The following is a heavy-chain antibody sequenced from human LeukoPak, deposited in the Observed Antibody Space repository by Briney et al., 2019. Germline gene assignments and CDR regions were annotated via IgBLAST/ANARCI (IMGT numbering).Heavy chain of an antibody. D-gene: IGHD2-2*01. CDR2: VRYDETTK. CDR3: AKDVPTAYFDY. V-gene: IGHV3-30*02. CDR1: GFSFRNYG. Sequence: PGGSLRLSCAAPGFSFRNYGMHWVRQAPGKGLEWVAFVRYDETTKFYADSVKGRFTISRDNSKTTLYLQMNSLRAEDTAVYYCAKDVPTAYFDYWGQGTLVTVSS. J-gene: IGHJ4*02.